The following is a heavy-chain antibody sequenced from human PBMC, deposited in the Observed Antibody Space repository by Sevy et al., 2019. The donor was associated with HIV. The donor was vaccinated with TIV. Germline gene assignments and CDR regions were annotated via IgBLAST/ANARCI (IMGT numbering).Heavy chain of an antibody. V-gene: IGHV3-23*01. CDR3: EAITTAGRDY. CDR2: ISGSGGYT. D-gene: IGHD6-13*01. CDR1: GFTFSSYS. Sequence: GGSLRLSCAASGFTFSSYSMNWVRQAPGKGLEWVSTISGSGGYTYYAESVKGRFTISRDNSNNILYLQMNSLRAEDTAVYYCEAITTAGRDYWGQGTLVTVSS. J-gene: IGHJ4*02.